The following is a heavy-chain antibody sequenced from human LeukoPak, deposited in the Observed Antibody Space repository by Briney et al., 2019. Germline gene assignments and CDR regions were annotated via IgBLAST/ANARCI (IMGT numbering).Heavy chain of an antibody. CDR2: ISGSGGST. D-gene: IGHD2-15*01. CDR3: ARDYCSGGSCYEDY. V-gene: IGHV3-23*01. J-gene: IGHJ4*02. Sequence: GGSLRLSCAASGFTFSSYAMSWVRQAPGKGLEWVSAISGSGGSTYYADSVKGRFTISRDNAKNSLYLQMNSLRAEDTAVYYCARDYCSGGSCYEDYWGQGTLVTVSS. CDR1: GFTFSSYA.